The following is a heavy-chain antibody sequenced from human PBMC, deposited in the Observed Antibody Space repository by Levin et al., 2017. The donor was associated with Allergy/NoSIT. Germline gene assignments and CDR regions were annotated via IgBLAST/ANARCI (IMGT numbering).Heavy chain of an antibody. D-gene: IGHD1-26*01. CDR3: ARDLNSGRYYKNVPMSKNWFES. J-gene: IGHJ5*01. CDR1: GASFSSNA. V-gene: IGHV1-69*01. Sequence: KLGESLKISCKTAGASFSSNAISWLRQAPGQGLEWMGGIIPMLGTANYAQKFQGRITVTADESTSTAYMELSSLRSEDTDVYYCARDLNSGRYYKNVPMSKNWFESWGQGTLVTVSS. CDR2: IIPMLGTA.